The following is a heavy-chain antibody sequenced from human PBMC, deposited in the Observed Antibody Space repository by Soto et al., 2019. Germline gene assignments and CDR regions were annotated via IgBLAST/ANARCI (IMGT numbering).Heavy chain of an antibody. D-gene: IGHD2-15*01. CDR3: ARDLIPGSDIVVVVAGMDV. CDR1: GYTFTGYY. Sequence: GASVKVSCKASGYTFTGYYMHWVRQAPGQGLEWMGWINPNSGGTNYAQKFQGWVTMTRDTSISTAYMELSRLRSDDTAVYYCARDLIPGSDIVVVVAGMDVWGQGTTVTVSS. CDR2: INPNSGGT. J-gene: IGHJ6*02. V-gene: IGHV1-2*04.